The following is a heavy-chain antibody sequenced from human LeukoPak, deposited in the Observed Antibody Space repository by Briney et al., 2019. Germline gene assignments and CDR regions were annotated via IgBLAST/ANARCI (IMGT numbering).Heavy chain of an antibody. CDR2: IKQDGSEK. CDR3: SRGPRYYYDSSGYYFLDC. CDR1: GFTFSSYW. Sequence: GGSLRLSCAASGFTFSSYWMSWVRQAPGKGLEWVANIKQDGSEKYYVDSVKGRFTISRDNAKNSLYLQMNSLRAEDTAVYYCSRGPRYYYDSSGYYFLDCWGQGTLVTVPS. V-gene: IGHV3-7*01. D-gene: IGHD3-22*01. J-gene: IGHJ4*02.